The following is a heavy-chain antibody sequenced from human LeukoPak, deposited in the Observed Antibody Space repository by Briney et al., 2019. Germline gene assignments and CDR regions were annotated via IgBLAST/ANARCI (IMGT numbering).Heavy chain of an antibody. CDR1: GGSISSYY. D-gene: IGHD3-3*01. V-gene: IGHV4-59*01. Sequence: SETLSLTCTVSGGSISSYYWSWIRQPPGKGLEWIGYIYYSGSTNYNPSLKSRVTISVDTSKNQFSLKLSSVTAADTAVYYCARDRGHYDFWSGYRSGWYFDLWGRGTLVTVSS. CDR2: IYYSGST. CDR3: ARDRGHYDFWSGYRSGWYFDL. J-gene: IGHJ2*01.